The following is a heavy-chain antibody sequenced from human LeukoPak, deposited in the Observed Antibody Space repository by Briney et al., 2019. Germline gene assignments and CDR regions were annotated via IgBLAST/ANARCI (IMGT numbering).Heavy chain of an antibody. CDR2: IYHSGST. D-gene: IGHD3-10*01. Sequence: PSETLSLTCTVSGYSISSGYYWGWIRQPPGKGLEWIGSIYHSGSTYYNPSLKSRVTISVDTSKNQFSLKLSSVTAADTAVYYCARETRNYYGSGSHPNYWGQGTLVTVSS. CDR1: GYSISSGYY. J-gene: IGHJ4*02. V-gene: IGHV4-38-2*02. CDR3: ARETRNYYGSGSHPNY.